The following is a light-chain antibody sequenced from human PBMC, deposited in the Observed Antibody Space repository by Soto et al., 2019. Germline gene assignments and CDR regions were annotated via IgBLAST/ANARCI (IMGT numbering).Light chain of an antibody. CDR2: GAS. J-gene: IGKJ1*01. CDR1: QSMGSN. Sequence: EIVMTQSPATMSVAPGERATLSCRASQSMGSNVAWYQQKPGQAPRLLIYGASNRATGIPDRFSGSGSGTDFTLTISRLEPEDFAVYYCQQYGSSPPTFGQGTKVDIK. CDR3: QQYGSSPPT. V-gene: IGKV3-20*01.